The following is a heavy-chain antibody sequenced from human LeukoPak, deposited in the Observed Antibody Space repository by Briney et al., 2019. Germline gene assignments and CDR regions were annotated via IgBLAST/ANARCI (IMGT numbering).Heavy chain of an antibody. CDR2: IYTSGST. Sequence: PSETLSLTCTVSGGSISSYYWSWIRQPAGKGLEWIGRIYTSGSTNYNPSLKSRVTISVDTSKNQFSLKLSSVTAADTAVYYCARESRRTYYYDSSGYPFDYWGQGTLVTVSS. CDR3: ARESRRTYYYDSSGYPFDY. V-gene: IGHV4-4*07. D-gene: IGHD3-22*01. CDR1: GGSISSYY. J-gene: IGHJ4*02.